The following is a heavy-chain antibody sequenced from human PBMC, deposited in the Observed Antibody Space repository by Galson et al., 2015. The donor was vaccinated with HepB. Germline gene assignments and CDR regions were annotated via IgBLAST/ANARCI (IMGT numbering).Heavy chain of an antibody. V-gene: IGHV1-18*01. Sequence: SVKVSCKASGYTFTSYGISWVRQAPGQGLEWMGWISAYNGNTNYAQKLQGRVTMTTDTSTSTAYMELRSLRSDDTAVYYCARGYDFWSASGGLYYMDVWGKGTTVTVSS. CDR3: ARGYDFWSASGGLYYMDV. D-gene: IGHD3-3*01. CDR2: ISAYNGNT. CDR1: GYTFTSYG. J-gene: IGHJ6*03.